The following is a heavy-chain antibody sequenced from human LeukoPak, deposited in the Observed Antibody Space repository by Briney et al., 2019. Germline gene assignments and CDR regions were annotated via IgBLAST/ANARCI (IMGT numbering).Heavy chain of an antibody. V-gene: IGHV3-21*01. CDR1: GFTFSSYS. J-gene: IGHJ4*02. Sequence: GGSLRLSCAASGFTFSSYSMNWVRQAPGKGLEWVSSISSSSSYIYYADSVKGRLTISRDNAKNSLYLQMNSLRAEDTAVYYCARDGYGSGSYYKYWGQGTLVTVSS. CDR3: ARDGYGSGSYYKY. D-gene: IGHD3-10*01. CDR2: ISSSSSYI.